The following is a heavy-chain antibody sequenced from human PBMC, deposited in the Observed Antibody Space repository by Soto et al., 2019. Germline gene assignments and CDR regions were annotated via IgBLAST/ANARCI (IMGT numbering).Heavy chain of an antibody. V-gene: IGHV1-69*02. Sequence: QVQLVQSGAEVKKPGSSVKVSCKASGDTFNNHTISWVRQAPGQGLEWMGRIIPVLGVANYAQKFQGRVTITADKSTSTAYMEVSSLRSEDTAMYYCARVSEMGTMSKGYYYSMDVWGKGTTVTVSS. CDR3: ARVSEMGTMSKGYYYSMDV. CDR2: IIPVLGVA. J-gene: IGHJ6*03. CDR1: GDTFNNHT. D-gene: IGHD5-12*01.